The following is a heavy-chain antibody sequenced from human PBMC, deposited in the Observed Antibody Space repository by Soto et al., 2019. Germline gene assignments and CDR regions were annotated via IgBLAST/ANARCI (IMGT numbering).Heavy chain of an antibody. J-gene: IGHJ5*02. CDR2: ISSSSSYI. CDR3: ARDRGYSYGTGWFDP. D-gene: IGHD5-18*01. Sequence: GSLRLSCAASGFTFISYSINWCRHSPFKGLEWVSSISSSSSYIYYADSVKGRFTISRDNAKNSLYLQMNSLRAEDTAVYYCARDRGYSYGTGWFDPWGQGTLVTVSS. V-gene: IGHV3-21*01. CDR1: GFTFISYS.